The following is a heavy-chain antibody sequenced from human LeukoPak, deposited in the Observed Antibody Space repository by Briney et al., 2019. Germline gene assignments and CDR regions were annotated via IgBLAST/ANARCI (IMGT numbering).Heavy chain of an antibody. CDR2: IYPGDSDT. Sequence: HGESLKISCKGSGYSFTSYWIGWVRQMPGKGLEWMGIIYPGDSDTRYSPSFQGQVTISADKSISTAYLQWSSLKASDTAMYYCARSYYDSSGYSPAFDIWGQGTMVTVSS. V-gene: IGHV5-51*01. CDR3: ARSYYDSSGYSPAFDI. D-gene: IGHD3-22*01. J-gene: IGHJ3*02. CDR1: GYSFTSYW.